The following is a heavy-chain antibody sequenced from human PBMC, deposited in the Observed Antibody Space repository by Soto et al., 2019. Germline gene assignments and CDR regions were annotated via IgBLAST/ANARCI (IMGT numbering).Heavy chain of an antibody. J-gene: IGHJ3*02. D-gene: IGHD2-2*01. CDR3: ARVMDAPMPDGFGI. CDR1: GGPITSNNW. Sequence: QVHLQESGPGLVKPSGTLSLTCAVSGGPITSNNWWTWVRQPPGKDLEWIGEIFHRGSPNYNPSLSGRVTLSMDISKNQFSLQLFSVTAADTAVYYCARVMDAPMPDGFGIWGQGTLVTVSS. V-gene: IGHV4-4*02. CDR2: IFHRGSP.